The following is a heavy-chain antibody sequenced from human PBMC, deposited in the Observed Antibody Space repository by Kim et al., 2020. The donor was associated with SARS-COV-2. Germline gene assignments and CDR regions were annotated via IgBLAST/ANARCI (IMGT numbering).Heavy chain of an antibody. CDR1: GGSISSSSYY. J-gene: IGHJ5*02. CDR2: IYYSGST. Sequence: SETLSLTCTVSGGSISSSSYYWGWIRQPPGKGLEWIGSIYYSGSTYYNPSLKSRIPISVDTSKYQFSLKLSSVTAADTAVYDCARHKPYSSSFGYNWLDPWPQDTLVTVSS. V-gene: IGHV4-39*01. D-gene: IGHD6-13*01. CDR3: ARHKPYSSSFGYNWLDP.